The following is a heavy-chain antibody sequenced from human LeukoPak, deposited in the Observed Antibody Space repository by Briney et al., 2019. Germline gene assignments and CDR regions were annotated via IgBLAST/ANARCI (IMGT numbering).Heavy chain of an antibody. D-gene: IGHD2-15*01. Sequence: SETLSLTCTVSGGSISSYYWSWIRQPPGMGLEWIGYIYTSGSTNYNPSLKSRVTISVDTSKNQFSLKLSSVTAADTAVYYCARRSGSRFDYWGQGTLVTVSS. V-gene: IGHV4-4*09. J-gene: IGHJ4*02. CDR1: GGSISSYY. CDR2: IYTSGST. CDR3: ARRSGSRFDY.